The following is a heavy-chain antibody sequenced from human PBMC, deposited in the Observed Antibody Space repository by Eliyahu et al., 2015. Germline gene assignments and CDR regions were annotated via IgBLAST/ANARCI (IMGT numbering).Heavy chain of an antibody. J-gene: IGHJ2*01. CDR3: ARDRKGVVVINWYFDL. CDR1: GXSISSXX. V-gene: IGHV4-4*07. CDR2: IYTSGST. Sequence: QVQLQESGPGLVKPSETLSLTCXVSGXSISSXXWSWIRXPAGKGLXWIGRIYTSGSTNYNPSLKSRVTMSVDTSKNQFSLKLSSVTAADTAVYYCARDRKGVVVINWYFDLWGRGTLVTVSS. D-gene: IGHD3-22*01.